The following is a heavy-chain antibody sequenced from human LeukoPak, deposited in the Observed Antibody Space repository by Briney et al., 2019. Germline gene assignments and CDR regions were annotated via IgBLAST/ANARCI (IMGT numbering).Heavy chain of an antibody. V-gene: IGHV1-18*01. CDR1: GYTFTSYG. CDR3: ARATTGYYYDSSGYYQDAFDI. J-gene: IGHJ3*02. CDR2: ISAYNGNT. D-gene: IGHD3-22*01. Sequence: ASVKVSCKASGYTFTSYGISWVRQAPGQGLEWMGWISAYNGNTNYAQKLQGRVTMTTDTSTSTAYMELRSLGSDDTAVYYCARATTGYYYDSSGYYQDAFDIWGQGTMVTVSS.